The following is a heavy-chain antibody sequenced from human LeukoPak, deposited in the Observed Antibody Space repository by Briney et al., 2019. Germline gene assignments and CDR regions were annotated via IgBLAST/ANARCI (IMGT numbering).Heavy chain of an antibody. CDR1: GGSISSYY. CDR2: IYYSGST. D-gene: IGHD6-19*01. Sequence: SETLSLTCTVSGGSISSYYWGWIRQPPGKGLEWIGSIYYSGSTYYNPSLKSRVTISVDTSKNQFSLKLSSVTAADTAVYYCARGDSIAVAGPAYYYYYYMDVWGKGTTVTISS. J-gene: IGHJ6*03. V-gene: IGHV4-39*07. CDR3: ARGDSIAVAGPAYYYYYYMDV.